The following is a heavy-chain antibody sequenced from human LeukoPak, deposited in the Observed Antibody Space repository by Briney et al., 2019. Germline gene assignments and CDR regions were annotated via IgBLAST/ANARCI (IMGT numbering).Heavy chain of an antibody. Sequence: GGSLRLSCAASGFTFSNYWMTWVRQAPGKGLEWVANIKEDGSEKYYVDSVKGRFTISRDNAKNSLYLQMNSLRAEDTAVYYCAGLQDYWGQGTLVTVSS. J-gene: IGHJ4*02. V-gene: IGHV3-7*01. CDR3: AGLQDY. CDR1: GFTFSNYW. D-gene: IGHD5-24*01. CDR2: IKEDGSEK.